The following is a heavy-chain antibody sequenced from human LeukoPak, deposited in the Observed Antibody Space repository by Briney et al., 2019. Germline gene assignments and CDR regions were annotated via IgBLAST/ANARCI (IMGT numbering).Heavy chain of an antibody. CDR2: IYSGGST. J-gene: IGHJ4*02. V-gene: IGHV3-53*01. Sequence: GGSLRLSCAVSGFTVSSNYMSWVRQTPGKGLEWVSVIYSGGSTYYADSVKGRFIVSRDNSKNTLYLQMNSLRAEDTAVYYCARGGGDYNPFDYWGQGTLVTVSP. D-gene: IGHD4-11*01. CDR3: ARGGGDYNPFDY. CDR1: GFTVSSNY.